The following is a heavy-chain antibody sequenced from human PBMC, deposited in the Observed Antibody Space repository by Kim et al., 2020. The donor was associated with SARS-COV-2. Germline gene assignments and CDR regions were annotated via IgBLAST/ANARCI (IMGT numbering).Heavy chain of an antibody. Sequence: SETLSLTCTVSGGSISSSNSFWTWIRQHPAKGLEWIGYISYSGNSHYSPSLRSRITISLHTSENQLSLELTSVTAADTAVYYCARVQTPEHWGRGFLVT. CDR3: ARVQTPEH. CDR2: ISYSGNS. V-gene: IGHV4-61*05. J-gene: IGHJ1*01. CDR1: GGSISSSNSF.